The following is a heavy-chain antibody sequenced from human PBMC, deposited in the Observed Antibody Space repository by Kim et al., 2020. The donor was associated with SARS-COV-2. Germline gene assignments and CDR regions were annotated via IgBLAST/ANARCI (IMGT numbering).Heavy chain of an antibody. CDR3: AGPYSGSYYGAFDI. CDR2: ISYDGSNK. CDR1: GFTFSSYA. V-gene: IGHV3-30-3*01. Sequence: GGSLRLSCAASGFTFSSYAMHWVRQAPGKGLEWVAVISYDGSNKYYADSVKGRFTISRDNSKNTLFLQMNSLRAEDTAVYYCAGPYSGSYYGAFDIWGQG. D-gene: IGHD1-26*01. J-gene: IGHJ3*02.